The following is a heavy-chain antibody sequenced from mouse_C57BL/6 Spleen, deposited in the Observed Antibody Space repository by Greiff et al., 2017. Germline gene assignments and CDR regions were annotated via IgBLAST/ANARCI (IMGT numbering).Heavy chain of an antibody. Sequence: VQLQQSGAELVRPGASVKLSCTASGFNIKDDYMHWVKQRPEQGLEWIGWIDPENGDTEYASKFQGKATITADTSSNTAYLQLSSLTSEDTAVYYCTTGYGIFYLDYWGQGTALTVSS. J-gene: IGHJ2*01. CDR2: IDPENGDT. CDR3: TTGYGIFYLDY. V-gene: IGHV14-4*01. CDR1: GFNIKDDY. D-gene: IGHD1-1*01.